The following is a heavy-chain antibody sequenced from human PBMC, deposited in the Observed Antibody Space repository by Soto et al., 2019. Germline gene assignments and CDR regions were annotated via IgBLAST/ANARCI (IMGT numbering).Heavy chain of an antibody. J-gene: IGHJ4*02. D-gene: IGHD5-18*01. Sequence: QVQLVESGGGVVQPGRSLRLSCAASGFTFSSYGMHRVRQAPGKGLEWVAVIWYDGSNKYYADSVKGRFTISRDNSKNTLYLQMNSLRAEDTAVYYCARTARYSPYYFDYWGQGTLVTVSS. CDR2: IWYDGSNK. CDR1: GFTFSSYG. V-gene: IGHV3-33*01. CDR3: ARTARYSPYYFDY.